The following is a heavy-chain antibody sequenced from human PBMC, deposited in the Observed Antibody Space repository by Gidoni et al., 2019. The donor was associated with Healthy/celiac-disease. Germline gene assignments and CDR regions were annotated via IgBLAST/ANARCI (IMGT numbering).Heavy chain of an antibody. J-gene: IGHJ5*02. V-gene: IGHV4-59*01. Sequence: QVQLQESGPGLVKPSETLSLTCTVAGGSISSYYWSWIRQPPGKGLEWIGYIYYSGSTNYNPSLKSRVTISVDTSKNQFSLKLSSVTAADTAVYYCARDRSGGWYGENWFDPWGQGTLVTVSS. CDR3: ARDRSGGWYGENWFDP. CDR1: GGSISSYY. CDR2: IYYSGST. D-gene: IGHD6-19*01.